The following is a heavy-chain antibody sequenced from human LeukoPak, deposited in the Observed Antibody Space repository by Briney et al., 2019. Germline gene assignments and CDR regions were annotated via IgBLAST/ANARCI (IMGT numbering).Heavy chain of an antibody. CDR3: ARSGAEITRLYDY. CDR2: IIPILGIA. Sequence: VASVKVSCEASGGTFSSYAISWVRQAPGQGLEWMGRIIPILGIANYAQKFQGRVTITADKSTSTAYMELSSLRSEDTAVYYCARSGAEITRLYDYWGQGTLVTVSS. V-gene: IGHV1-69*04. J-gene: IGHJ4*02. D-gene: IGHD3-16*01. CDR1: GGTFSSYA.